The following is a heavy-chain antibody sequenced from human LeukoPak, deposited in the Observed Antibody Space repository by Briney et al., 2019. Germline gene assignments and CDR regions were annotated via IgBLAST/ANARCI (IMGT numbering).Heavy chain of an antibody. CDR3: VNESTSNWNDVPLAD. V-gene: IGHV3-23*01. D-gene: IGHD1-20*01. CDR2: ISDSGDTT. Sequence: PGGSLRLSCAASGFIFSRHAMNWVRQAPGKGLQWVSSISDSGDTTYYAASVKGRFTISRDNSKNTVYLQMSSLRAEDTAVYYCVNESTSNWNDVPLADWGQGTLLTVSS. J-gene: IGHJ4*02. CDR1: GFIFSRHA.